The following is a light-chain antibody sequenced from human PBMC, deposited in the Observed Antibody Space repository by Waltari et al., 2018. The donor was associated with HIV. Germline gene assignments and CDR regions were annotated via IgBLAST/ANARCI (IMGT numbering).Light chain of an antibody. CDR2: ANI. CDR1: SSNIGAGYD. J-gene: IGLJ2*01. CDR3: QSFDSSLTTSGVI. V-gene: IGLV1-40*01. Sequence: QSVLTQPPSVSGAPGQRVTISCTGSSSNIGAGYDVHWYHQLPGTAHKLLIYANINRPSGVPDRFSGSKSGSSASLAITGLQAEDEAHYYCQSFDSSLTTSGVIFGGGTKLTVL.